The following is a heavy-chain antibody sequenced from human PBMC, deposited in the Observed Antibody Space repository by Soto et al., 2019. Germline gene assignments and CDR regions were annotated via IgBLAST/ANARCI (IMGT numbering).Heavy chain of an antibody. D-gene: IGHD5-18*01. CDR2: ISYDGSNK. J-gene: IGHJ4*02. CDR3: AKGLRPGYGHYYFAY. CDR1: GFTFSSYG. Sequence: GGSLRLSCAASGFTFSSYGMHWVRQAPGKGLEWVAVISYDGSNKYYADSVKGRFTISRDNSKNTLYLQMNSLRAEDTAVYYCAKGLRPGYGHYYFAYWGQGTLVIVSS. V-gene: IGHV3-30*18.